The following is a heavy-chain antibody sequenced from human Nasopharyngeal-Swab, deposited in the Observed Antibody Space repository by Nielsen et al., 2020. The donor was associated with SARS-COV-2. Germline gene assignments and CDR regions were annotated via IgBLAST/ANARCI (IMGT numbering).Heavy chain of an antibody. V-gene: IGHV4-39*07. J-gene: IGHJ6*03. CDR2: ISYSGST. CDR3: ARESGRVGSYFYYYYYMDV. D-gene: IGHD3-10*01. Sequence: PGKGLEWIGSISYSGSTYYNPSLKSRVTISVDTSKNQFSLKLSSVTAADTAVYYCARESGRVGSYFYYYYYMDVWGKGTTVTVSS.